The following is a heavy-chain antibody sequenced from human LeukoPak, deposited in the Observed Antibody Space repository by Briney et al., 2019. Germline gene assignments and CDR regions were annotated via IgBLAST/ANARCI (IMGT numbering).Heavy chain of an antibody. D-gene: IGHD1-26*01. V-gene: IGHV3-7*01. CDR1: GFTFSSYW. Sequence: GGSLRLSCAASGFTFSSYWMSWVRQAPGKGLEWVAKIKQDGSKKYYVDSVKGRFTISRDNAKNSLFLQMNSLRDEDTAVYYCASSGSYRFDYWGQGTLVTVSS. J-gene: IGHJ4*02. CDR3: ASSGSYRFDY. CDR2: IKQDGSKK.